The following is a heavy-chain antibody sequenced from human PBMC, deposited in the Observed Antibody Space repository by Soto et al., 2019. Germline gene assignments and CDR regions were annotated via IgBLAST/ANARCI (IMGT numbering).Heavy chain of an antibody. J-gene: IGHJ4*02. D-gene: IGHD6-19*01. V-gene: IGHV1-18*01. Sequence: QVQLVQSGAEVRKPGASVKVSCKASGYSFTSSGISWVRQAPGQGPEWMGWISTYNGNTNYAQKFQGRVTMTTDTSTSTAYMDLRSLRSDDRAGYYGARTVAGYFDSWGQGTLVTVSS. CDR3: ARTVAGYFDS. CDR1: GYSFTSSG. CDR2: ISTYNGNT.